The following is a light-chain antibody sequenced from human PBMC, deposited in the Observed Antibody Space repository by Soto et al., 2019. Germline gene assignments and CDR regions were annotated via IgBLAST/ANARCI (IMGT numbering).Light chain of an antibody. V-gene: IGLV2-14*01. J-gene: IGLJ1*01. CDR3: SSYISTSSPYV. CDR2: EVS. CDR1: SSDVGAYNY. Sequence: QSVLTQPASVSGSPGQSITISCTGTSSDVGAYNYVSWYQQHPGKAPKLVIYEVSNRPSGASNHFSGSKSGNTASLTISGLQAEDEADYYCSSYISTSSPYVFGTGTKVTVL.